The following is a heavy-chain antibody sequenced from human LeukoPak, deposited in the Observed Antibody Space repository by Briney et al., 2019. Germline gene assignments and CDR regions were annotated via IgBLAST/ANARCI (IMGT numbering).Heavy chain of an antibody. CDR2: IWYDGSNK. CDR1: GFTFSSYG. CDR3: ARGIKSGPPWYYGMDV. V-gene: IGHV3-33*01. Sequence: GGSLRRSCAASGFTFSSYGMHWVRQAPGKGLEWVAVIWYDGSNKYYADSVKGRFTISRDNSKNTLYLQMNSLRAEDRAVYYCARGIKSGPPWYYGMDVWGQGTTVTVSS. D-gene: IGHD3-10*01. J-gene: IGHJ6*02.